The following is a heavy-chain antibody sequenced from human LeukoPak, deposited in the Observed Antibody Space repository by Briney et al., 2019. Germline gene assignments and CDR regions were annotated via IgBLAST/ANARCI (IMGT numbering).Heavy chain of an antibody. V-gene: IGHV4-30-4*01. Sequence: SETLSLTCTVSGGSFSSGDNYCSWIRHPPGKGLGWIGYIHYSGSTFYNPSLKSRVTMSVDTSKNQFSLKLNSVTAADTAVYYCARGELLYDNWGQGTLVTVSS. D-gene: IGHD2-15*01. CDR3: ARGELLYDN. CDR1: GGSFSSGDNY. CDR2: IHYSGST. J-gene: IGHJ4*02.